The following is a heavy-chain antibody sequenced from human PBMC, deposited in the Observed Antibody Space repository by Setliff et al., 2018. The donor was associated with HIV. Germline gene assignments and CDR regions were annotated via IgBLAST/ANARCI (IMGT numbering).Heavy chain of an antibody. Sequence: PSETLSLTCAVYGGSFSGYYWSWIRQPPGKGLEWIGEINHSGSTNYNPSLKSRVTISVDTSKNQFSLKLSSVTAAGTAVYYCARGGQYYNFWSGYYPIGVYYYYYMDVWGEGTTVTVSS. CDR1: GGSFSGYY. V-gene: IGHV4-34*01. J-gene: IGHJ6*03. CDR2: INHSGST. D-gene: IGHD3-3*01. CDR3: ARGGQYYNFWSGYYPIGVYYYYYMDV.